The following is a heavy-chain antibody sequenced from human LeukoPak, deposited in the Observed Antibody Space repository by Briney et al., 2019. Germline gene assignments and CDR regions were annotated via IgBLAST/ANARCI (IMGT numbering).Heavy chain of an antibody. CDR1: GFTFSNYW. Sequence: GGSLRLSCAASGFTFSNYWMNWVRQAPGKGLEWVANIKQDGGEKSYVDSVKGRFTISRDNSKNTLYLQMNSLRAEDTAVYYCAKLRGDYVWGSYRRPTFDYWGQGTLVTVSS. D-gene: IGHD3-16*02. CDR3: AKLRGDYVWGSYRRPTFDY. V-gene: IGHV3-7*01. J-gene: IGHJ4*02. CDR2: IKQDGGEK.